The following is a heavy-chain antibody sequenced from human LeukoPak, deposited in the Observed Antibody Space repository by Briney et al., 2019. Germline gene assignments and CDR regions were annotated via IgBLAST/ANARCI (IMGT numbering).Heavy chain of an antibody. D-gene: IGHD2-21*02. Sequence: ASVKVSCKASGYTFTGYYMHWVRQAPGQGLEWMGWINPNSGGTNYAQKFQGRVTMTRDTSISTAYMELSRLRSDDTAVYYCARAPPFHIVVVTAAYYFDYWGQGTLVTVSS. J-gene: IGHJ4*02. CDR3: ARAPPFHIVVVTAAYYFDY. CDR2: INPNSGGT. V-gene: IGHV1-2*02. CDR1: GYTFTGYY.